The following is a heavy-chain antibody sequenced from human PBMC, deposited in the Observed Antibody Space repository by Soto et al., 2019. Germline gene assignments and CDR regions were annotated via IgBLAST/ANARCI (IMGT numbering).Heavy chain of an antibody. V-gene: IGHV4-4*02. J-gene: IGHJ5*02. Sequence: QVQLQESGPGLVQPSGTLSLTCAVSGDSINNSHWWSWVRQTPGKGLEWIGETYHSGTTNYNPSRKTRVTISIDKSTNQFSLKMNSVTAADTAVYYCARECNSSPARGPNWFDPWGQGTLVTFSS. D-gene: IGHD6-13*01. CDR2: TYHSGTT. CDR3: ARECNSSPARGPNWFDP. CDR1: GDSINNSHW.